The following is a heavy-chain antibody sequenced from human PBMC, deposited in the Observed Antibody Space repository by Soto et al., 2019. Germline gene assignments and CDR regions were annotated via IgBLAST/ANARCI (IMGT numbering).Heavy chain of an antibody. CDR3: ATDIVATIDDY. V-gene: IGHV3-21*01. CDR2: ISSSSSYI. Sequence: GGSLRLSCAASGFTFSSYSMNWVRPAPGKGLEWVSSISSSSSYIYYADSVKGRFTISRDNAKNSLYLQMNSLRAEDTAVYYCATDIVATIDDYWGQGTLVTVSS. D-gene: IGHD5-12*01. J-gene: IGHJ4*02. CDR1: GFTFSSYS.